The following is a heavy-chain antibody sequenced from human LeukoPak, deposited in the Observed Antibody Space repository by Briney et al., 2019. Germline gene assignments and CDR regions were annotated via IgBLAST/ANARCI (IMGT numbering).Heavy chain of an antibody. CDR3: ARDLLYYDILTGPDY. V-gene: IGHV3-66*02. J-gene: IGHJ4*02. D-gene: IGHD3-9*01. Sequence: GGSLRLSCAASGFTFSSYEMNWVRQAPGKGLEWVSVIYSGGSTYYADSVKGRFTISRDNSKNTLYLQMNSLRAEDTAVYYCARDLLYYDILTGPDYWGQGTLVTVSS. CDR1: GFTFSSYE. CDR2: IYSGGST.